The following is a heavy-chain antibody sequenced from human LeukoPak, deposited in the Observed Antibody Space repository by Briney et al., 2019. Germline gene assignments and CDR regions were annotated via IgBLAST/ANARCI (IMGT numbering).Heavy chain of an antibody. D-gene: IGHD2-15*01. Sequence: SETLSLTCTVSGGSISSGSYYWSWIRQPAGKGLEWIGCIYTSGSTNYNPSLKSRVTISVDTSKNQFSLKLSSVTAADTAVYYCASIYSYYYYYMDVWGKGTTVTVSS. V-gene: IGHV4-61*02. CDR1: GGSISSGSYY. CDR3: ASIYSYYYYYMDV. J-gene: IGHJ6*03. CDR2: IYTSGST.